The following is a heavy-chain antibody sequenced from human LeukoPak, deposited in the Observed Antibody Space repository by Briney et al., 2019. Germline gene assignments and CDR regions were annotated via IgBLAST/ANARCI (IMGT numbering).Heavy chain of an antibody. D-gene: IGHD3-10*01. J-gene: IGHJ4*02. CDR3: ARGPYVLLWFGEVSGGYFDY. V-gene: IGHV1-24*01. CDR1: GYTLTELS. CDR2: FDVEGGET. Sequence: ASVKVSCKVSGYTLTELSMHWVRQAPGKGLEWMGGFDVEGGETIYARKFQGRVTMTEDTSTDTAYMELSSQRSEDTAVYYCARGPYVLLWFGEVSGGYFDYWGQGTLVTVSS.